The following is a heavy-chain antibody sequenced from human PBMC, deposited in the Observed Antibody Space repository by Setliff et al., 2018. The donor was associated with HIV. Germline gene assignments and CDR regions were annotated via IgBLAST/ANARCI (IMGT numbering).Heavy chain of an antibody. CDR3: AGGIVVVPAAMHYYMDV. D-gene: IGHD2-2*01. V-gene: IGHV4-34*01. Sequence: SETLSLTCAVYGGSFSGYYWSWIRQPPGKGLEWIGEINHSGSTNYNPSLKSRVTISVDTSKNQFSLKLGSVTAADTAVYYCAGGIVVVPAAMHYYMDVWGKGTTVTVSS. CDR1: GGSFSGYY. J-gene: IGHJ6*03. CDR2: INHSGST.